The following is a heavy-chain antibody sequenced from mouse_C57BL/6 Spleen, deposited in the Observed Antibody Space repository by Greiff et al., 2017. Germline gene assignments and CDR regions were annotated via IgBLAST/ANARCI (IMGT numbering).Heavy chain of an antibody. CDR1: GYTFTDYY. D-gene: IGHD1-1*01. CDR2: INPYNGGT. Sequence: EVQLQQSGPVLVKPGASVKMSCKASGYTFTDYYMNWVKQSHGKSLEWIGVINPYNGGTSYNQKFKGKATLTVDKSSSTAYMELNSLTSEDSAVYYCARRVSTVVRGFDYWGQGTTLTVSS. CDR3: ARRVSTVVRGFDY. V-gene: IGHV1-19*01. J-gene: IGHJ2*01.